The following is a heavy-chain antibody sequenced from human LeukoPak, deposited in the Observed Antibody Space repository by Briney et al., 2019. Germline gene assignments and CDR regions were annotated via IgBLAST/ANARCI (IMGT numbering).Heavy chain of an antibody. V-gene: IGHV3-21*01. D-gene: IGHD3-22*01. CDR2: ISSSSSYI. CDR1: GFTFSSYS. Sequence: GGSLRLSCAASGFTFSSYSMNWVRQAPGKGLEWVSSISSSSSYIYYADSVKGRFTISRDNAKNSLYLQMNSLRAEDTAVYYCARLEYYYDSSGYPPTYYYYYYGMDVWGQGTTVTVSS. J-gene: IGHJ6*02. CDR3: ARLEYYYDSSGYPPTYYYYYYGMDV.